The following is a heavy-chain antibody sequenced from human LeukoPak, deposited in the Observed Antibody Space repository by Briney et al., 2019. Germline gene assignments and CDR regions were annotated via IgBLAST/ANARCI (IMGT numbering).Heavy chain of an antibody. CDR1: GGSISSGGYY. CDR3: ARGHDVLLWFGELLKALNGMDV. J-gene: IGHJ6*02. Sequence: SQTLSLTCTVSGGSISSGGYYWSWIRQHPGKGLEWIGYIYYSGSTYYNPSHKSRVTISVDTSKNQFSLKLSSVTAADTAVYYCARGHDVLLWFGELLKALNGMDVWGQGTTVTVSS. V-gene: IGHV4-31*03. CDR2: IYYSGST. D-gene: IGHD3-10*01.